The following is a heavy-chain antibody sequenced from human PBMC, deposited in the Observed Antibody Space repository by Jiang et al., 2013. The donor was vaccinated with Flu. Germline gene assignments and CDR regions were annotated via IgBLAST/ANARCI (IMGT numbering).Heavy chain of an antibody. J-gene: IGHJ4*02. CDR2: ISWNSGSI. CDR3: AKDSLAFYGSGSPDY. D-gene: IGHD3-10*01. Sequence: RLSCAASGFTFDDYAMHWVRQAPGKGLEWVSGISWNSGSIGYADSVKGRFTISRDNAKNSLYLQMNSLRAEDTALYYCAKDSLAFYGSGSPDYWGQGTLVTVSS. CDR1: GFTFDDYA. V-gene: IGHV3-9*01.